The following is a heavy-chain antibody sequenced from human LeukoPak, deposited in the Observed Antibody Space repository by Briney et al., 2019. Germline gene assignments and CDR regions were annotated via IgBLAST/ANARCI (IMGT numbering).Heavy chain of an antibody. CDR3: ARRGLGQSPDY. CDR1: GYTFTNYC. CDR2: IYPGDSDT. V-gene: IGHV5-51*01. D-gene: IGHD3-16*01. J-gene: IGHJ4*02. Sequence: GESLKISCKGSGYTFTNYCIGWVRQMPGKGLEWMGVIYPGDSDTRYSPSFQGQVTISADMSISTAYLQWGSLKSSDTAMYYCARRGLGQSPDYWGQGTLVTVSS.